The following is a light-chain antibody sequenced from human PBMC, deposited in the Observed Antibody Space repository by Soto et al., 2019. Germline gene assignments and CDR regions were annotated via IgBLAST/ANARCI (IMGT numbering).Light chain of an antibody. Sequence: QSALAQPASVSGSPGQSITVSCTGTSSDVGGYNSVSWYQQHPGKPPKLIIYEVSNRPPGVSDRFSGSKSGNTASLTISGLQAEDEADYYCSSYTSTSSYVFATGTKV. CDR2: EVS. J-gene: IGLJ1*01. CDR1: SSDVGGYNS. CDR3: SSYTSTSSYV. V-gene: IGLV2-14*03.